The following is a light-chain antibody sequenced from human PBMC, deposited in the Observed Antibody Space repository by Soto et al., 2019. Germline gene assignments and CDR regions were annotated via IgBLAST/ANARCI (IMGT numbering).Light chain of an antibody. J-gene: IGKJ1*01. V-gene: IGKV3-20*01. CDR3: QQYNNWGT. Sequence: EIVLTQSPGTLSLSPGERATLSCRASESVSHNYLAWYQQKPGQAPRLLIYGVSFRATGIPARFSGSGSGTDFSLTISRLEPEDFAVYYCQQYNNWGTFGQGTKVEIK. CDR1: ESVSHNY. CDR2: GVS.